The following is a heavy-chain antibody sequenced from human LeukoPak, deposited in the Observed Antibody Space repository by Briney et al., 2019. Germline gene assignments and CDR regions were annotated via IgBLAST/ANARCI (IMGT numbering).Heavy chain of an antibody. J-gene: IGHJ4*02. D-gene: IGHD3-22*01. V-gene: IGHV1-2*02. CDR1: GYTFTGYY. CDR2: INPNSGGT. Sequence: ASVKVSCKASGYTFTGYYMHWLRQAPGQGLEWMGWINPNSGGTNYAQKFQGRVTMTRDTSISTAYMELSRLRSDDTAVYYCARDYYDSSGYYVVDYWGQGTLVTVSS. CDR3: ARDYYDSSGYYVVDY.